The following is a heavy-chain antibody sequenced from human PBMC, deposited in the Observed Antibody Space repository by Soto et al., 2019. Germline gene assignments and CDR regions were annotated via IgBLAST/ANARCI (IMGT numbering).Heavy chain of an antibody. CDR1: GFTFSTYS. V-gene: IGHV3-48*02. Sequence: GGSLRLSCAASGFTFSTYSMNWVRQAPGKGLEWISFISSSSNTIYYADSVKGRFTISRDNAKSSLDLQMNSLRDADTAVYFCARDEGSLVKQWLVPFDYWGQGALVTVSS. J-gene: IGHJ4*02. CDR2: ISSSSNTI. CDR3: ARDEGSLVKQWLVPFDY. D-gene: IGHD6-19*01.